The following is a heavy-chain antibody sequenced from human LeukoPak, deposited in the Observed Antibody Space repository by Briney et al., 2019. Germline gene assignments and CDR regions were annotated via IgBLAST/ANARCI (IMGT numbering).Heavy chain of an antibody. CDR3: ARDAEMATNRGIDY. V-gene: IGHV4-39*07. D-gene: IGHD5-24*01. J-gene: IGHJ4*02. CDR2: IYYSGST. Sequence: PSETLSLTCTVSGGSISSSGYYWGWIRQPPGKGLEWIGSIYYSGSTYYNPSLKSRVTISVDTSKNQFSLKLSSVTAADTAVYYCARDAEMATNRGIDYWGQGTLVTVSS. CDR1: GGSISSSGYY.